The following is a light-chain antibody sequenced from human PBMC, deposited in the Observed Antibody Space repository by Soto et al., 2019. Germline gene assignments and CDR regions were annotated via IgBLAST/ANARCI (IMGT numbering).Light chain of an antibody. CDR3: QRYGSSRRYT. Sequence: DIVLTQSPGTLSLSPGERATLSCRASQSVSGTYLAWYQQKPGQAPRVLIYGASSRPAGIPDRFSGSGSGTDFTLTITRLEPEDFAVYYCQRYGSSRRYTFGQGTKLEIK. CDR1: QSVSGTY. V-gene: IGKV3-20*01. J-gene: IGKJ2*01. CDR2: GAS.